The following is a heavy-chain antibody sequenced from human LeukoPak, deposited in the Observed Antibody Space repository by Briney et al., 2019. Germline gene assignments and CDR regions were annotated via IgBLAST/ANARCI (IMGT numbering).Heavy chain of an antibody. D-gene: IGHD3-22*01. Sequence: GGSLRLSCAASGFTFSSYAMHWVRQAPGKGLEWVAVISYDGSNKYYADSVKGRFTISRDNSKNTLYLQMNSLRAEDTAVYYCARDQVYVADSSGYSVYGGFDYWGQGTLVTVSS. CDR1: GFTFSSYA. CDR3: ARDQVYVADSSGYSVYGGFDY. J-gene: IGHJ4*02. V-gene: IGHV3-30*04. CDR2: ISYDGSNK.